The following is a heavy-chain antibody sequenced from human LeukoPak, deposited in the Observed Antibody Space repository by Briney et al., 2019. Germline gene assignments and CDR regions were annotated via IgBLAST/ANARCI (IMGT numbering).Heavy chain of an antibody. CDR1: GGSISSHY. CDR2: IYYSGST. Sequence: SETLSLTCTVSGGSISSHYWSWIRQPPGEGLEWIGYIYYSGSTNYNPSLKSRVTISVDTSKNQFSLKLSSVTAADTAVYYCARALYDFWSGYPGCWFDPWGQGTLVTVSS. J-gene: IGHJ5*02. D-gene: IGHD3-3*01. V-gene: IGHV4-59*11. CDR3: ARALYDFWSGYPGCWFDP.